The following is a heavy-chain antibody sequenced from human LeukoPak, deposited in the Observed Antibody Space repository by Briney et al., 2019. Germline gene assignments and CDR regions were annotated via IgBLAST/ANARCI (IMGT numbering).Heavy chain of an antibody. CDR3: ARGTGATFGVGFFDY. Sequence: ASVKVSDKASGYTFTSYNMHWVRQAPGQGLEWMGIINPSGGTTIYAQKFQGRVTMTRDTSTSTVYMELSSLRSEDTAVYYCARGTGATFGVGFFDYWGQGTLVTVSS. CDR1: GYTFTSYN. D-gene: IGHD3-3*01. CDR2: INPSGGTT. V-gene: IGHV1-46*01. J-gene: IGHJ4*02.